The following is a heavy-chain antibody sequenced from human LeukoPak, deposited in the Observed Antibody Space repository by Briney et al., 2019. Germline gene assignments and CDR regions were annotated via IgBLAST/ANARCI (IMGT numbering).Heavy chain of an antibody. CDR3: ARMRILLYYYYGMDV. V-gene: IGHV4-34*01. CDR2: INHSGST. CDR1: GGSFSGYY. D-gene: IGHD2-15*01. J-gene: IGHJ6*02. Sequence: PSETLSLTCAVYGGSFSGYYWSWLRQPPGKGLEWIGEINHSGSTNYNPSLKSRVTISVDTSKNQFSLKLSSVTAADTAVYYCARMRILLYYYYGMDVWGQGTTVTVSS.